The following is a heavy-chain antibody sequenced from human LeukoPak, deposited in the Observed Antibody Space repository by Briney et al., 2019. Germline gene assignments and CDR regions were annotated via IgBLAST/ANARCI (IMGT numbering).Heavy chain of an antibody. CDR3: TTVWRPIHCR. D-gene: IGHD1-1*01. CDR1: GFTFSNAR. V-gene: IGHV3-15*04. CDR2: IASKTDGGTT. J-gene: IGHJ4*02. Sequence: GRSLRLSCAASGFTFSNARMSWVRQAPGKGLEWVGLIASKTDGGTTGYAAPVTGRFTISRDDSKNTLYLQMNSLRTEDTAVYYCTTVWRPIHCRWGQGTLVTVSS.